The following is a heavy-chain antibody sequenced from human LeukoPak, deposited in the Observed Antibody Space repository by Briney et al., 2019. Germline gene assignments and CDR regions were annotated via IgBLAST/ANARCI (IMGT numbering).Heavy chain of an antibody. CDR1: GFTVSSKY. Sequence: GESLRLSCAASGFTVSSKYMSWVRPAPGKGLEWGSVLSSGSTTYYADSVKGRFTISRDTSKNTLNLQMNSLRAEDTAIYYCARGGDMVGGSRSAFDIWGQGTMVTVSS. CDR2: LSSGSTT. CDR3: ARGGDMVGGSRSAFDI. J-gene: IGHJ3*02. D-gene: IGHD1-26*01. V-gene: IGHV3-53*01.